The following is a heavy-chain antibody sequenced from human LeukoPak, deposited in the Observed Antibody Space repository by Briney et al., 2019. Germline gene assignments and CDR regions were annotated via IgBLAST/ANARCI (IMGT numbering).Heavy chain of an antibody. CDR3: AKDSMVVSRVFDS. D-gene: IGHD2-15*01. J-gene: IGHJ4*02. CDR2: TSDSGDTT. Sequence: PGGSLRLSCAASGFIFNNYAMTWVRQSPGKGLEWVSSTSDSGDTTYYADSVKGRFTISRDNSNKKLFLQMNSLRAEDTALYYCAKDSMVVSRVFDSWGQGTLVTVSS. V-gene: IGHV3-23*01. CDR1: GFIFNNYA.